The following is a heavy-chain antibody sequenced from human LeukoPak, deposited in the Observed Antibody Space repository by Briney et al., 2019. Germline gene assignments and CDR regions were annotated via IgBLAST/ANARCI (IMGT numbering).Heavy chain of an antibody. V-gene: IGHV3-30*02. Sequence: GGSLRLSCAASGFTFSSYGMHWVRQAPGKGLEWVAFIRYDGSNKYYADSVKGRFTISRDNSKNTLYLQMNSLRAEDTAVYYCARLDCGGDCYIDYWGQGTLVTVSS. J-gene: IGHJ4*02. D-gene: IGHD2-21*02. CDR3: ARLDCGGDCYIDY. CDR1: GFTFSSYG. CDR2: IRYDGSNK.